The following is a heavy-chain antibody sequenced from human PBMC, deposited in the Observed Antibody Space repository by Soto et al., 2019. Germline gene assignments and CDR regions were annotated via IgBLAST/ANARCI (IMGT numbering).Heavy chain of an antibody. Sequence: GGSLRLSCAASGFTFSSYSMSWVRQAPGKGLDWVSGISESGGSTYYADSVKGRFTISRDNSKNTLYLQMNSLRAEDTAVYYCAKTGYDFWSTYDYWGQGTLVTVSS. J-gene: IGHJ4*02. CDR1: GFTFSSYS. CDR3: AKTGYDFWSTYDY. CDR2: ISESGGST. D-gene: IGHD3-3*01. V-gene: IGHV3-23*01.